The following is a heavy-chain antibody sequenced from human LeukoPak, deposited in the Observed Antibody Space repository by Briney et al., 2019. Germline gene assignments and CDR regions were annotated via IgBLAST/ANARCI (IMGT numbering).Heavy chain of an antibody. J-gene: IGHJ4*02. Sequence: GGSLRLSCAASGFTFSSYWMSWVRQAPEKGLEWVANIKQDGSEKYYVDSVKGRFTISRDNAKNSLYLQMNSLRAEDTAVYYCARHPGVGIAVAIDYWGQGTLVTVSS. CDR2: IKQDGSEK. CDR1: GFTFSSYW. D-gene: IGHD6-19*01. V-gene: IGHV3-7*01. CDR3: ARHPGVGIAVAIDY.